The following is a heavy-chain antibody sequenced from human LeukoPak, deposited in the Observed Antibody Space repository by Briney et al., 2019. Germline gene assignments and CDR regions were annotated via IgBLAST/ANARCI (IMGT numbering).Heavy chain of an antibody. J-gene: IGHJ6*02. CDR3: AKRYYYGSGSYLSHMDV. CDR2: TSGSGGST. Sequence: PAGSLRLSCAASGFTFSSYAVSWVRQAPGKWLEWVSATSGSGGSTYYADSVKGRFTISRDNSKNTLYLQMNSLRAEDTAVYYCAKRYYYGSGSYLSHMDVWGQGTTVTVCS. V-gene: IGHV3-23*01. CDR1: GFTFSSYA. D-gene: IGHD3-10*01.